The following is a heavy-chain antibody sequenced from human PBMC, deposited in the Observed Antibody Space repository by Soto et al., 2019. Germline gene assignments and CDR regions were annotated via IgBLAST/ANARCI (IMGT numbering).Heavy chain of an antibody. J-gene: IGHJ3*02. D-gene: IGHD4-17*01. V-gene: IGHV4-59*08. CDR3: ARPNDYDAFDI. CDR2: IYYSGST. CDR1: GGSISSYY. Sequence: SETLSLTCTVSGGSISSYYWSWIRQPPGKGLEWIGYIYYSGSTNYNPSLKSRVTISVDTSKNQFSLKLSSVTAADTAVYYCARPNDYDAFDIWGQGTMVTVSS.